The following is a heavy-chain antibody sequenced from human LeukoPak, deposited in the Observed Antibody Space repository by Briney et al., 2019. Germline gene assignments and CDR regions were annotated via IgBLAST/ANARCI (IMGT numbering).Heavy chain of an antibody. D-gene: IGHD1-1*01. Sequence: SETLSLTCTVSGGSISSYYWSWIRQPPGKGLEWIGYIYYSGSTNYNPPLKSRVTISVDTSKNQFSLKLSSVTAADTAVYYCARQLKGSNNWYYYYGMDVWGQGTTVTVSS. V-gene: IGHV4-59*08. CDR2: IYYSGST. J-gene: IGHJ6*02. CDR3: ARQLKGSNNWYYYYGMDV. CDR1: GGSISSYY.